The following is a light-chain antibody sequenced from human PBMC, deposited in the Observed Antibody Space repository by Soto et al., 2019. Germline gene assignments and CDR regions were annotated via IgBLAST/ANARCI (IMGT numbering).Light chain of an antibody. J-gene: IGKJ1*01. CDR2: KAS. Sequence: DIQMTQSPSTLSASVGDRVTITCRASQSINSWLAWYQQKPGKAPKNLIYKASNLQSGVPSRFSGSGSGTEFTLTISSLQPDDFATYYCQQYNDYSRTFGQGTKVEIK. CDR3: QQYNDYSRT. V-gene: IGKV1-5*03. CDR1: QSINSW.